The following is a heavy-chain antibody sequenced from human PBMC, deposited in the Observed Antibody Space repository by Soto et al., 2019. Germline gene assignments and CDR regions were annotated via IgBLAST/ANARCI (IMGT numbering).Heavy chain of an antibody. CDR2: IIPMFDTP. D-gene: IGHD2-15*01. CDR1: GGTFSSDS. Sequence: QVQLVQSGAEVKKPGSSVKVSCKASGGTFSSDSFSWVRQAPGQGLEWMGGIIPMFDTPIYAQKFQDRVTFTADESTSTAYIKLRSLRSGDTAVYYCARSGGLDRDFNFWGPGSLVTVSS. V-gene: IGHV1-69*12. J-gene: IGHJ4*02. CDR3: ARSGGLDRDFNF.